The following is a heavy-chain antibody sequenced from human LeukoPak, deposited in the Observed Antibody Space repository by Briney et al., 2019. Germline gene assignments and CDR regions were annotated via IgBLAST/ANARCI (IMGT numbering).Heavy chain of an antibody. J-gene: IGHJ4*02. V-gene: IGHV4-59*12. Sequence: SETLSLTCTVSGGSISSYYWSWIRQPPGKGLEWIGYIYYSGSTNYKPSLKSRVTISVDTSKNQFSLKLSSVTAADTAVYYCARRYSSSWYDYFDYWGQGTLVTVSS. CDR2: IYYSGST. CDR1: GGSISSYY. D-gene: IGHD6-13*01. CDR3: ARRYSSSWYDYFDY.